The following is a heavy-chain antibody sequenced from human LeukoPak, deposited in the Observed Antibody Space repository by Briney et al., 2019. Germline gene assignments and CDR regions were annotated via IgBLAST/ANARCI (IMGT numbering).Heavy chain of an antibody. CDR2: INTNTGNP. Sequence: GASVKVSCKASGYTFTSYAMNWVRQAPGQGLEWMGWINTNTGNPTYAQGFTGRFVFSLDTSVSTAYQQISSLKAEDTAVYYCARAIQGSITIFGVVIWDDAFDIWGQGTMVTVSS. V-gene: IGHV7-4-1*02. CDR1: GYTFTSYA. D-gene: IGHD3-3*01. J-gene: IGHJ3*02. CDR3: ARAIQGSITIFGVVIWDDAFDI.